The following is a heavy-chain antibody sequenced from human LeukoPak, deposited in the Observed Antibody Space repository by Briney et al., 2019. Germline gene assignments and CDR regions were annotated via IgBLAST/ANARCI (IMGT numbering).Heavy chain of an antibody. CDR1: GFTFSSYW. Sequence: GSLRLSCAASGFTFSSYWMSWVRQAPGKGLEWVANIKQDGSEKYYVDSVKGRFTISRDNAKNSLYLQMNSLRAEDTAVYYCARMGRYCSGGSCYFGAFDIWGQGTMVTVSS. J-gene: IGHJ3*02. CDR3: ARMGRYCSGGSCYFGAFDI. V-gene: IGHV3-7*01. CDR2: IKQDGSEK. D-gene: IGHD2-15*01.